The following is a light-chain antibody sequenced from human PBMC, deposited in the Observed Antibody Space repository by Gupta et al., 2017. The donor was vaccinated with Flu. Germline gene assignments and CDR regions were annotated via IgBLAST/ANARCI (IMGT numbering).Light chain of an antibody. V-gene: IGLV2-14*01. CDR1: SSDVGDYNY. Sequence: QSALTQPASVSGSPGQSITISCTGTSSDVGDYNYVSWYQQHPGKAPKLLTYEVSNRPSGVSSRFSGSKSGNTASLTISGLQAEDEADYYCSSYTSSITRVFGGGTRLTVL. CDR2: EVS. CDR3: SSYTSSITRV. J-gene: IGLJ2*01.